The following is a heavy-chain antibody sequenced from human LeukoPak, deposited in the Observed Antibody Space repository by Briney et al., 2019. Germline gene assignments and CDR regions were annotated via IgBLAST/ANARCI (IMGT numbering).Heavy chain of an antibody. D-gene: IGHD2-2*01. J-gene: IGHJ4*02. Sequence: GESLKISCKGSGYSFTNYWIGWVRQMPGKGLEWMGIIYPGDSDTRYSPSFQGQVTISADKSISTAHLQWSSLKASDTAMYYCARQTCSSTSCYEADYWGQGTLVTVSS. CDR3: ARQTCSSTSCYEADY. CDR2: IYPGDSDT. CDR1: GYSFTNYW. V-gene: IGHV5-51*01.